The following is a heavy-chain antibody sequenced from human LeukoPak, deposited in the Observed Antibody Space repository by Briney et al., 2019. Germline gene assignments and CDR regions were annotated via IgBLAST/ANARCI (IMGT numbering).Heavy chain of an antibody. J-gene: IGHJ6*03. CDR1: GDSITSYY. Sequence: PSETLSLTCTVSGDSITSYYWSWIRQPPGKGLEWIGYIYYTGSTKYNPSLKSRVTISVDTSKNQFSLKLSSVTAADTAVYYCAGAPGPYYYYYMDVWGKGTTVTISS. V-gene: IGHV4-59*01. CDR2: IYYTGST. CDR3: AGAPGPYYYYYMDV.